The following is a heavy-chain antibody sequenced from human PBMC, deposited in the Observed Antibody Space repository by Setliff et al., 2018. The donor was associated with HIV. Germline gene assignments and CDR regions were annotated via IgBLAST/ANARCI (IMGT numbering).Heavy chain of an antibody. J-gene: IGHJ6*03. Sequence: ASVKVSCKALGYTFTRYSLNWVRQAPGQGLEWLGWINTNTWDPTYAQAFTGRLVFFLDTALSTAYMEISDLKAEDSAVYYCTRDSSEYYDIWTGEYHYMDVWGTGTTVTVSS. V-gene: IGHV7-4-1*02. CDR3: TRDSSEYYDIWTGEYHYMDV. CDR1: GYTFTRYS. CDR2: INTNTWDP. D-gene: IGHD3-9*01.